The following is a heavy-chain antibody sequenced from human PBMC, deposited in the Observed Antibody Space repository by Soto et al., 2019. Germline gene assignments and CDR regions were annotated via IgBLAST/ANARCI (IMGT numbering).Heavy chain of an antibody. V-gene: IGHV1-69*13. CDR3: ARERRQSHYDSSGYTDDAFDI. Sequence: SVKVSCKASGGTFSSYAISWVRQAPGQGLEWMGGIIPIFGTANYAQKFQGRVTITADESTSTAYMELSSLRSEDTAVYYCARERRQSHYDSSGYTDDAFDIWG. CDR2: IIPIFGTA. D-gene: IGHD3-22*01. J-gene: IGHJ3*02. CDR1: GGTFSSYA.